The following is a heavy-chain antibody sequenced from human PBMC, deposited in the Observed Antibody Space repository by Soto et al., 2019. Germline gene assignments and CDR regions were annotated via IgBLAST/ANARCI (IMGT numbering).Heavy chain of an antibody. Sequence: VRQAPGKGLEWVSYISSSSSTIYYADSVKGRFTISRDNAKNSLYLQINSLRDEATAVYYCARDIWVFFFQAEDGIRDL. CDR3: ARDIWVFFFQAEDGIRDL. D-gene: IGHD3-16*01. J-gene: IGHJ2*01. V-gene: IGHV3-48*02. CDR2: ISSSSSTI.